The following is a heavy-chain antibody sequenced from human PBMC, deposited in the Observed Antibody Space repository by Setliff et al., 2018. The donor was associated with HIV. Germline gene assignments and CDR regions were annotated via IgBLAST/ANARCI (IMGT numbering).Heavy chain of an antibody. CDR1: GFTFRSHA. J-gene: IGHJ4*02. CDR3: AKDQGEMATISPIDY. Sequence: LRLSCAASGFTFRSHAMDWVRQAPGKGLEWVSAISGSGGSTYYADSVKGRFTISRDNSKNTLYLQMNSLRAEDTAVYYCAKDQGEMATISPIDYWGQGTLVTVSS. V-gene: IGHV3-23*01. CDR2: ISGSGGST. D-gene: IGHD5-12*01.